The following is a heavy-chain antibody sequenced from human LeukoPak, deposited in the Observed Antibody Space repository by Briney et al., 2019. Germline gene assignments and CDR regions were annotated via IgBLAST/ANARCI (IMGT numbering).Heavy chain of an antibody. CDR1: GFTFSSYW. V-gene: IGHV3-7*01. CDR2: IKQDGSEK. Sequence: GGSLRLSCAASGFTFSSYWMSWVRQTPGKGLEWVANIKQDGSEKYYVDSVKGRFTISRDNAKNSLYLQMNSLRAEDTAVYYCAREMTQYSSSWYYFDYWGQGTLVTVSS. D-gene: IGHD6-13*01. J-gene: IGHJ4*02. CDR3: AREMTQYSSSWYYFDY.